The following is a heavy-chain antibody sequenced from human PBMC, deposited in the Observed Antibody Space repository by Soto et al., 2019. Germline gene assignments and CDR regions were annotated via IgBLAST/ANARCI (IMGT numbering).Heavy chain of an antibody. J-gene: IGHJ4*02. CDR3: ARGDRGYSYGYYFDY. CDR2: IYSGGSI. V-gene: IGHV3-53*01. Sequence: GGSLRLSCAASGFTVSSNYMSWVRQAPGKGLEWVSVIYSGGSIYYADSVKGRFTISRDNSKNTLYLQMTSLRAEDTAVYYCARGDRGYSYGYYFDYWGQGPLVTVPS. CDR1: GFTVSSNY. D-gene: IGHD5-18*01.